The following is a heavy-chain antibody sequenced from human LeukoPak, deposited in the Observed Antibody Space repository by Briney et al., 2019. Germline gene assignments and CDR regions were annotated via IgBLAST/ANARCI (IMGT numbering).Heavy chain of an antibody. CDR1: GGSISSYY. D-gene: IGHD6-13*01. J-gene: IGHJ4*02. CDR3: ARDSSSWYYFDY. V-gene: IGHV4-4*07. CDR2: IYPSGST. Sequence: ASETLSLTCTVSGGSISSYYWTWIRQPARKGLEWIGRIYPSGSTNYNPSLKSRVTISVDTSKNQFSLKLSSVTAADTAVYYCARDSSSWYYFDYWGQGTLVTVSS.